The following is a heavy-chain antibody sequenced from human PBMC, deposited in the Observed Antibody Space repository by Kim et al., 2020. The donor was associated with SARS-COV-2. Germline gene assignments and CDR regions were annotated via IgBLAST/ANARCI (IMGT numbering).Heavy chain of an antibody. CDR3: ARVRVVVAATRRAFDI. CDR2: INSDGSST. D-gene: IGHD2-15*01. V-gene: IGHV3-74*01. CDR1: GFTFSSYW. Sequence: GGSLRLSCAASGFTFSSYWMHWVRQAPGKGLVWVSRINSDGSSTSYADSVNGRFTISRDNAKNTLYLQMNSLRAEDTAVYYCARVRVVVAATRRAFDIWGQGTMVTVSS. J-gene: IGHJ3*02.